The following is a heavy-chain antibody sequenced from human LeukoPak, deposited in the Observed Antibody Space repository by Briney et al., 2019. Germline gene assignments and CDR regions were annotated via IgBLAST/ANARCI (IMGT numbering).Heavy chain of an antibody. CDR3: ASTHCSSTSCYPSYYYYGMDV. CDR1: GFAFSSYS. CDR2: ITSSSNYI. J-gene: IGHJ6*02. V-gene: IGHV3-21*01. Sequence: GGSLRLSCAASGFAFSSYSMNWVRQAPGKGLEWVSSITSSSNYIYYADSVKGRFTISRDNAKNSLYLQMNSLRAEDTAVYYCASTHCSSTSCYPSYYYYGMDVWGQGTTVTVSS. D-gene: IGHD2-2*01.